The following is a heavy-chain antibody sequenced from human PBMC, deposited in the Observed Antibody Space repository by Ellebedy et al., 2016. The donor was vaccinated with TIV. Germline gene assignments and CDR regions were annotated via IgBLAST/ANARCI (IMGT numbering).Heavy chain of an antibody. D-gene: IGHD6-25*01. J-gene: IGHJ4*02. CDR2: IYWNDDK. V-gene: IGHV2-5*01. CDR1: GFSLTTSGVG. Sequence: SGPTLVKPTQTLTLTCTFSGFSLTTSGVGVGWIRQPPGKALEWLALIYWNDDKRYIPSLKNRLTITADTSKNQVVLTMTNMDPVDTATYYCAHRDRRRILIWGQGTLVTVSS. CDR3: AHRDRRRILI.